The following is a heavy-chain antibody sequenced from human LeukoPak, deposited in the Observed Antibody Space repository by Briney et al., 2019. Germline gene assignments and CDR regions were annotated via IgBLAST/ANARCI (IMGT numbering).Heavy chain of an antibody. V-gene: IGHV3-21*01. CDR2: ISTSSTYI. D-gene: IGHD5-12*01. J-gene: IGHJ6*02. Sequence: PGGSPRLSCEASGFTFSTYTMNWVRQAPGKGLEWVSSISTSSTYIYYADSVKGRFTISRDNAKNSLCLQMNSLRAEDTAVYYCAREDSGYDRYYYYGMDVWGQGTTVTVSS. CDR1: GFTFSTYT. CDR3: AREDSGYDRYYYYGMDV.